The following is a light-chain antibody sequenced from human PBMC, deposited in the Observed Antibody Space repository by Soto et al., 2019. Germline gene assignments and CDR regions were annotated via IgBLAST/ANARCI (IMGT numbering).Light chain of an antibody. CDR3: SSYTSSSTRV. J-gene: IGLJ3*02. CDR1: SSDVGGYNY. CDR2: EVS. Sequence: QSALTQPASVSGSPGQSITISCTGTSSDVGGYNYVSWYQQHPGKAPKLMISEVSNRPSGVSHRFSGSKSGNTASLTISGLQAEDEGDYYCSSYTSSSTRVFGGGTKLTVL. V-gene: IGLV2-14*01.